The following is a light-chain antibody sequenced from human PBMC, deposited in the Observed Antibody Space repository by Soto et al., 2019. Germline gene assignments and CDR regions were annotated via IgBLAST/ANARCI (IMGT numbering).Light chain of an antibody. CDR2: LGT. CDR3: MQALQTPPIT. CDR1: QSLLHSNGYTD. V-gene: IGKV2-28*01. Sequence: DIVMTQSPLSLPVTPGEPASISCRSSQSLLHSNGYTDLDGYLQKPGQSPQLPIYLGTNRASGVPDRFSGSGSGTDYTLKISRVEAEDVGVYNCMQALQTPPITFGRGTRLE. J-gene: IGKJ5*01.